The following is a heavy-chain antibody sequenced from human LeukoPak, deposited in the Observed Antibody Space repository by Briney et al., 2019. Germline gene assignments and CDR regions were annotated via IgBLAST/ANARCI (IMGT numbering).Heavy chain of an antibody. D-gene: IGHD3-10*01. CDR3: ARASGLRGGVIIGDHDY. Sequence: QTGGSLRLSCAASGFTFSSYWMSWVRQAPGKGLEWVANIKQDGSEKYYVDSVKGRFTISRDNAKNSLYLQMNSLRAEDTAVYYCARASGLRGGVIIGDHDYWGQGTLVTVSS. V-gene: IGHV3-7*01. J-gene: IGHJ4*02. CDR2: IKQDGSEK. CDR1: GFTFSSYW.